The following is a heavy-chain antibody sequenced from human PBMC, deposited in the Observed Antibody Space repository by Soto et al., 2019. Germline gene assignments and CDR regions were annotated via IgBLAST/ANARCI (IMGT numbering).Heavy chain of an antibody. Sequence: QVQLVQSGAEVKKPGSSVKVSCKASGGTFSDYIIDWVRQAPGQGLEWMGGILPIFHRTKYAQKFQGRVTISAAESTSTVSMDLNSLTSEDTGVYYCARALRGYSYAYVEWGQGTLVTVSS. V-gene: IGHV1-69*01. J-gene: IGHJ4*02. CDR2: ILPIFHRT. CDR3: ARALRGYSYAYVE. CDR1: GGTFSDYI. D-gene: IGHD5-18*01.